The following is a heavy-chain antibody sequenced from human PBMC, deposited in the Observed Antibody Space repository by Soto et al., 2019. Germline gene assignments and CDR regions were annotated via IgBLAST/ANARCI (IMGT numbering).Heavy chain of an antibody. Sequence: EVQLVESGGGLVQPGGSLRLSCAASTFTFSDHYMDWVRQAPGKGLEWVGRTGNKAKSYTTEYAASVKGRITISRDDSKIYGCRQMNSLKTEDTGMYYCARGYSSVSLYAFDIWGQGTMVTVSS. CDR2: TGNKAKSYTT. CDR1: TFTFSDHY. V-gene: IGHV3-72*01. D-gene: IGHD3-10*01. J-gene: IGHJ3*02. CDR3: ARGYSSVSLYAFDI.